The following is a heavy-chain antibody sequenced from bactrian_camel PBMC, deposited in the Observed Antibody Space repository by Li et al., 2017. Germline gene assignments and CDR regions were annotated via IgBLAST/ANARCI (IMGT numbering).Heavy chain of an antibody. CDR3: AARGLGADCSGPRRSSAEYVY. CDR1: GYRLSSYC. CDR2: IDSGGAP. V-gene: IGHV3S1*01. Sequence: HVQLVESGGGSAQAGGSLRLSCSASGYRLSSYCVGWLRQASGKEREGVATIDSGGAPTYVDSVKGRFTISQGNAENTLYLQMNSLKSEDTAMYFCAARGLGADCSGPRRSSAEYVYWGQGTQVTVS. J-gene: IGHJ4*01. D-gene: IGHD3*01.